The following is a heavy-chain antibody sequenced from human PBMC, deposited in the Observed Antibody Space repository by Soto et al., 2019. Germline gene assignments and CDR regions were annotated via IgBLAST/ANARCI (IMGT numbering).Heavy chain of an antibody. J-gene: IGHJ6*02. CDR2: IIPIFGTA. CDR1: GGTFSSYA. Sequence: QVQLVQSGAEVKKPGSSVKVSCKASGGTFSSYAISWVRQAPGQGLEWMGGIIPIFGTANYAQKFQGRVTITADESTSTAYMELSSLRSEDTAVYYCATRVRNGSGSVYYYYGMDVWGQGTTVTVSS. CDR3: ATRVRNGSGSVYYYYGMDV. V-gene: IGHV1-69*01. D-gene: IGHD3-10*01.